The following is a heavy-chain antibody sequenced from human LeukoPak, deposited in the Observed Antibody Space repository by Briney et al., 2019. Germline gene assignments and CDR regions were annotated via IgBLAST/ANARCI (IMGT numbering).Heavy chain of an antibody. V-gene: IGHV4-39*07. CDR1: GGSISSSSYY. Sequence: SETLSLTCTVSGGSISSSSYYWSWIRQPPGKGLEWIGEINHSGSTNYNPSLKSRVTISVDTSKNQFSLKLSSVTAADTAVYYCARSGLRDYYDSSGYSWFDPWGQGTLVTVSS. D-gene: IGHD3-22*01. CDR3: ARSGLRDYYDSSGYSWFDP. CDR2: INHSGST. J-gene: IGHJ5*02.